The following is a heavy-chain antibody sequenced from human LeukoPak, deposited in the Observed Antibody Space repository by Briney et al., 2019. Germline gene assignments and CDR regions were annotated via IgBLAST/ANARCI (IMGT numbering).Heavy chain of an antibody. V-gene: IGHV4-59*01. J-gene: IGHJ4*02. CDR2: ISDTGTA. Sequence: PSETLSLTCTVSGGSLSSYYWRWIRQPPGKGLELIAYISDTGTANYNPSLNSRVTISVDSSKNQFSLKVRSVTAADTAVYYCARGARLRLFDYWGQGTLLTVSS. D-gene: IGHD5-12*01. CDR3: ARGARLRLFDY. CDR1: GGSLSSYY.